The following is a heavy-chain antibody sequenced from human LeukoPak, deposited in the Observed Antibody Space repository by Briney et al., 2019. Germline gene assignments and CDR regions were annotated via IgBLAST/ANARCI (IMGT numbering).Heavy chain of an antibody. J-gene: IGHJ3*02. CDR1: GGSFSGYH. Sequence: SETLSLTCAGYGGSFSGYHWSWIRQPPGKGLEWIGEINHSGSTNYNPSFKSRVTISVDTSKNQFSLKLSSVTAADTAVYYCARGGYTSSSWYSSDAFDIWGQGTMVTVSS. CDR2: INHSGST. V-gene: IGHV4-34*01. CDR3: ARGGYTSSSWYSSDAFDI. D-gene: IGHD6-13*01.